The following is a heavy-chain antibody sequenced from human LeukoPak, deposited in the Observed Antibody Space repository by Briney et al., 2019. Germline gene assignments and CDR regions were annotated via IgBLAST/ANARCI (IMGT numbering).Heavy chain of an antibody. Sequence: GGSLRLSCAASGFTFSDYYMSWIRQAPGKGLEWVSYISSSGSTIYYADSVKGRFTISRDNAKNSLYLQMNSLSAEDTAVYYCARTYAPDYCGGDCYPPEYFQHWGQGTLVTVSS. V-gene: IGHV3-11*01. J-gene: IGHJ1*01. D-gene: IGHD2-21*02. CDR1: GFTFSDYY. CDR2: ISSSGSTI. CDR3: ARTYAPDYCGGDCYPPEYFQH.